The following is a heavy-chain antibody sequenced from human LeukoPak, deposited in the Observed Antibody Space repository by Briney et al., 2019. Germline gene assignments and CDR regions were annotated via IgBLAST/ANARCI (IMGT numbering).Heavy chain of an antibody. J-gene: IGHJ5*02. CDR1: GFTFNTYG. Sequence: GGSLRLSCAASGFTFNTYGMTWVRQAPGKGLEWVSAITSSGGSTYYGDSVKGRFTISRDNSRNSLFLHMNSLTAEDTAFYYCAKDSRGGFYGDYRGNWFDPWGQGTLVTASS. V-gene: IGHV3-23*01. CDR2: ITSSGGST. D-gene: IGHD4-17*01. CDR3: AKDSRGGFYGDYRGNWFDP.